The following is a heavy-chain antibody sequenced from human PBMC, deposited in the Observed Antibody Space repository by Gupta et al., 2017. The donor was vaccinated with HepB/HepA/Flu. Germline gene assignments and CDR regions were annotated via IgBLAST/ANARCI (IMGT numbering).Heavy chain of an antibody. CDR3: ARDFSGWELEFTEGLDAFDI. D-gene: IGHD1-26*01. J-gene: IGHJ3*02. Sequence: EVQLVESGGGLVKPGGSLRLSCAASGFTFSSYSMNWVRQAPGKGLEWVSSISSSSSYIYYADSVKGRFTISRDNAKNSLYLQMNSLRAEDTAVYYCARDFSGWELEFTEGLDAFDIWGQGTMVTVSS. V-gene: IGHV3-21*01. CDR2: ISSSSSYI. CDR1: GFTFSSYS.